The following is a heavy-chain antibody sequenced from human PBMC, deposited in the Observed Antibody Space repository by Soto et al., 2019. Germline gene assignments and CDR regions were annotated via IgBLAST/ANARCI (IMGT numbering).Heavy chain of an antibody. V-gene: IGHV4-39*01. CDR1: GGSVTNSSYY. CDR3: VSQRTTVVTKAYFYY. Sequence: PETLSLTCTVSGGSVTNSSYYWGWIRQSPGKGLEWIGSVYYRGRSYSKSSVKSRVTISVDTSKNQFSLNFNSVTASDTALYYCVSQRTTVVTKAYFYYWGPGSPVTVSS. D-gene: IGHD4-4*01. J-gene: IGHJ4*02. CDR2: VYYRGRS.